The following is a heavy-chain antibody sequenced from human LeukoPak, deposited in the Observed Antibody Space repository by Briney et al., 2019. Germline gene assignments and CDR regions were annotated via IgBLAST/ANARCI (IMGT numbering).Heavy chain of an antibody. Sequence: GGSLRLSCAASGFPFSSHGMSWVRQAPGKGLEWASGIIGGGGSTYYADSVKGRFTISGDNSRNTLFLQTNSLRAEDTAVYYCAHGAMYQLDYWGQGTLVTVSS. CDR2: IIGGGGST. J-gene: IGHJ4*02. D-gene: IGHD2-2*01. CDR1: GFPFSSHG. CDR3: AHGAMYQLDY. V-gene: IGHV3-23*01.